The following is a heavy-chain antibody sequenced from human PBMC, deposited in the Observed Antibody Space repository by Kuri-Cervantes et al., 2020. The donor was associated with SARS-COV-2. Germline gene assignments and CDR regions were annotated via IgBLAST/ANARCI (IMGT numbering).Heavy chain of an antibody. CDR1: GDSVSSNSAA. J-gene: IGHJ6*03. V-gene: IGHV6-1*01. CDR3: ARGAANYYYMDV. D-gene: IGHD3-16*01. CDR2: TYFRSKWYN. Sequence: SQTLSLTCAISGDSVSSNSAAWNWIRQSPSRGLEWLGRTYFRSKWYNDYAVSVKSRITINPDTSKKQFSLQLNSVTPEDTAMYYCARGAANYYYMDVWGKGTTVTVSS.